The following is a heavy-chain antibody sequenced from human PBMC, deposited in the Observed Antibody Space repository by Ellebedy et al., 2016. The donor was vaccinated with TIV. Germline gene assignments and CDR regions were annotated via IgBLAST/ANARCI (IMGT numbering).Heavy chain of an antibody. CDR1: GFTFSYYW. D-gene: IGHD2-2*01. V-gene: IGHV3-7*01. CDR3: ARRYCTISRCFAASWASLDM. J-gene: IGHJ3*02. Sequence: GESLKISCAASGFTFSYYWMSWVRQAPGKGLEWLANIKQDGRDKYYVDSVRGRFTISRDNAKNSLYLQMNSLTVEDAAVYYCARRYCTISRCFAASWASLDMWGQGTMVTVSS. CDR2: IKQDGRDK.